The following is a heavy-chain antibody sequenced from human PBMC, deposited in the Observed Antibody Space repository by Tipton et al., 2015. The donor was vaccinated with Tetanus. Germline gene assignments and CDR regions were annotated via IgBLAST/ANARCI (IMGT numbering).Heavy chain of an antibody. CDR3: ARRVYDSEETRIDY. J-gene: IGHJ4*02. V-gene: IGHV1-8*01. D-gene: IGHD3-22*01. CDR1: GYTFTSYD. Sequence: QSGAEVKKPGASVKVSCKASGYTFTSYDINWVRQATGQGLEWMGWMNPNSGNTGYAQKFQGRVTMTRNTSISTAYMELSSLRSEDTAVYYCARRVYDSEETRIDYWGQGSLVTVSS. CDR2: MNPNSGNT.